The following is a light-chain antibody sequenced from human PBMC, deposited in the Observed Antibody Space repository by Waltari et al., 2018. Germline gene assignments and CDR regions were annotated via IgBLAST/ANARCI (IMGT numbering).Light chain of an antibody. V-gene: IGLV2-14*03. J-gene: IGLJ1*01. CDR3: TSYTSRHSLV. Sequence: QSALTQPASVSGSPGQSITISCPGTSRAVGDYDWVSWYQQHPVKAPKVVIFDVSYRPSGVSNRFSGSKSGNTASLTISGLQAEDEADYYCTSYTSRHSLVFGTGTKVTVL. CDR1: SRAVGDYDW. CDR2: DVS.